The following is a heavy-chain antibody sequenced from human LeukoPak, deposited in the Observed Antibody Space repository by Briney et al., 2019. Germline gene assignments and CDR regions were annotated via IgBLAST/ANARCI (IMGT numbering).Heavy chain of an antibody. CDR1: GGSFSGYY. CDR3: AKGYYYFDY. V-gene: IGHV4-34*01. CDR2: INHSGST. D-gene: IGHD1-26*01. Sequence: SETLSLTCAVYGGSFSGYYWSWIRQPPGKGLEWIGEINHSGSTNYNPSLKSRVTISVDTSKNQFSLKLSSVTAADTAVYYCAKGYYYFDYWGQGTLVTVSS. J-gene: IGHJ4*02.